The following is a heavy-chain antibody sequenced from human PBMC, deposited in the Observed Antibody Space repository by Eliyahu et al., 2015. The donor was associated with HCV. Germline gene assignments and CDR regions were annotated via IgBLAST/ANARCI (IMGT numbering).Heavy chain of an antibody. J-gene: IGHJ4*02. Sequence: QVQLVQSGAEVKKPGASVKVSCKASGYTFTSXXMXWVRQAPGQGLEWMGIINPXGGSTSYAQKFQGRVTMTRDTSTSTVYMELSSLRSEDTAVYYCARAGIAAAGISYWGQGTLVTVSS. CDR2: INPXGGST. V-gene: IGHV1-46*01. CDR3: ARAGIAAAGISY. CDR1: GYTFTSXX. D-gene: IGHD6-13*01.